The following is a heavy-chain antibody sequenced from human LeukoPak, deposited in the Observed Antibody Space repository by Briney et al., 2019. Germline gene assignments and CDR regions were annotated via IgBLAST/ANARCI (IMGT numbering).Heavy chain of an antibody. V-gene: IGHV4-34*01. Sequence: SETLSLNCAVYGGSFSGYYWSWIRQPPGKGLEWIGEINHSGSTNYNPSLKSRVTISVDTSKNQFSLKLSSVTAADTAVYYCAANYYDSSGYPTGVGYWGQGTLVTVSS. J-gene: IGHJ4*02. CDR2: INHSGST. CDR1: GGSFSGYY. CDR3: AANYYDSSGYPTGVGY. D-gene: IGHD3-22*01.